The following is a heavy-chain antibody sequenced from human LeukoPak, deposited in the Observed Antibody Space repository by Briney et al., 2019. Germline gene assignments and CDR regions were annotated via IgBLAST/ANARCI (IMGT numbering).Heavy chain of an antibody. J-gene: IGHJ5*02. D-gene: IGHD2-15*01. Sequence: PGGSLRLSCAASGFSFSSYAMSWVRQAPGKGLEWVSGISGSGGSTYYADSVKGRFTISRDNSKNTLYVQMNSLRAEDTAVYYCAKARGFCSGGSCYNPFDPWGQRTLVTVSS. V-gene: IGHV3-23*01. CDR3: AKARGFCSGGSCYNPFDP. CDR1: GFSFSSYA. CDR2: ISGSGGST.